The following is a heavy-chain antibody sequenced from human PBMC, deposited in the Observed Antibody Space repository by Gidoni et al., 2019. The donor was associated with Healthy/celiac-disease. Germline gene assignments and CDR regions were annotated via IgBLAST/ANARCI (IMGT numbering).Heavy chain of an antibody. CDR3: ARDRARGYCSSTSCYCFDY. Sequence: QVQLVQSGAEVKKPGASVNVSCKASGYTFTRHYMHWVRQASGQGLEWMGIINPSGGSRSYAQKFQGRVTMTRDTSTSTVYMELSSLRSEDTAVYYCARDRARGYCSSTSCYCFDYWGQGTLVTVSS. CDR2: INPSGGSR. CDR1: GYTFTRHY. J-gene: IGHJ4*02. V-gene: IGHV1-46*01. D-gene: IGHD2-2*01.